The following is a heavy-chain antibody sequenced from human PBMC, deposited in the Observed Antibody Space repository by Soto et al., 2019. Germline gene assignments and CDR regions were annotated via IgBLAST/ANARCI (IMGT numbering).Heavy chain of an antibody. V-gene: IGHV3-30-3*02. Sequence: PGGSLRLSCAASGFTFSSYAMHWVRQAPGKGLEWVAVISYDGSNKYYADSVKGRFTISRDNSKNTLYLQMNSLRAEDTAVYYCAKPPDYTWIDSWGQGTLLTVSS. CDR1: GFTFSSYA. J-gene: IGHJ5*01. CDR2: ISYDGSNK. D-gene: IGHD3-3*01. CDR3: AKPPDYTWIDS.